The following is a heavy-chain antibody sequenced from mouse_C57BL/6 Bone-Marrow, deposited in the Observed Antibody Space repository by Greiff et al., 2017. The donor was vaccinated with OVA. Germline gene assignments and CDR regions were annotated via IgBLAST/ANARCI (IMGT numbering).Heavy chain of an antibody. J-gene: IGHJ2*01. CDR2: ISYDGSN. CDR3: AREGTGKGFDD. V-gene: IGHV3-6*01. D-gene: IGHD1-3*01. Sequence: EVKVEESGPGLVKPSQSLSLTCSVTGYSITSCYYWNWIRQFPGNKLEWMGYISYDGSNNYNPSLKNRISITRDTSKNQFFLKLNSVTTEDTATYYCAREGTGKGFDDWGQGTTLTVSS. CDR1: GYSITSCYY.